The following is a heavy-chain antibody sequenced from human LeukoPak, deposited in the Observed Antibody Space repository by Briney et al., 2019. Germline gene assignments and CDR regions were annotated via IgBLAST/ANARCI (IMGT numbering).Heavy chain of an antibody. CDR1: GFTFSAYW. Sequence: GGSLRLSCAASGFTFSAYWMHWVRQAPGKGLVWVSLINSDGSNTKYADSVKGRFTISRDNAKNTLYLQMNSLRAEDTAVYYCATLSGDSSEVWGQGTLVTVSS. CDR3: ATLSGDSSEV. V-gene: IGHV3-74*01. J-gene: IGHJ4*02. D-gene: IGHD3-22*01. CDR2: INSDGSNT.